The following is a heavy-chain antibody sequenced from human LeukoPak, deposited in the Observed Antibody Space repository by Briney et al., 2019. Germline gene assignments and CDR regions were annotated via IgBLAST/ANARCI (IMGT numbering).Heavy chain of an antibody. J-gene: IGHJ6*03. CDR2: TNPNSGNT. CDR3: ARVVARSSWYVEYYYYYYMDV. D-gene: IGHD6-13*01. V-gene: IGHV1-8*01. CDR1: GYTFTSYD. Sequence: GASVKVSCKASGYTFTSYDINWVRQATGQGLEWMGWTNPNSGNTGYAQKFQGRVTMTRNTSISTAYMELSSLRSEDTAVYYCARVVARSSWYVEYYYYYYMDVWGKGTTVTVSS.